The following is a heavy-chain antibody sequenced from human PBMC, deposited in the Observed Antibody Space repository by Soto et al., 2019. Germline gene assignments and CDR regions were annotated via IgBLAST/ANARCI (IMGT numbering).Heavy chain of an antibody. J-gene: IGHJ6*02. D-gene: IGHD2-2*01. CDR2: ISGSGGST. CDR3: AKDSDSKYCSSTSCSRRYYYGMDV. CDR1: GFTFSSYA. Sequence: PGGSLRLSCAASGFTFSSYAMSWVRQAPGKGLEWVSAISGSGGSTYYADSVKGRFTISRDNSKNTLYLQMNSLRAEDTAVYYCAKDSDSKYCSSTSCSRRYYYGMDVWGQGTTVTVSS. V-gene: IGHV3-23*01.